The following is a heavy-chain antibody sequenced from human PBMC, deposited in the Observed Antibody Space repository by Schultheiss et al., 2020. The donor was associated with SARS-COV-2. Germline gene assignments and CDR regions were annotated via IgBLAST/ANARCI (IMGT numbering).Heavy chain of an antibody. CDR1: GGSISSSNW. Sequence: SETLSLTCAVSGGSISSSNWWSWVRQPPGKGLEWIGEINHSGSTNYSPSLTSRVIVSVDTSKKQFSLKLSSVTAADTAVYYCARIIRFLEWLFDYWGQGTLVTVSS. CDR3: ARIIRFLEWLFDY. D-gene: IGHD3-3*01. J-gene: IGHJ4*02. CDR2: INHSGST. V-gene: IGHV4-4*02.